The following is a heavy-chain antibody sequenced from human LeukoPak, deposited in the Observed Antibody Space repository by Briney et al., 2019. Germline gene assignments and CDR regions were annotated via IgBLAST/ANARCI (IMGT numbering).Heavy chain of an antibody. Sequence: GGSLRLSCAASGFTFSNYAMSWVRQAPGKGLEWVSSISGGGSVTYYAESLKGRLTLSRDNSKNTLYLQMNSLRAEDMALYYCAKAYGNFAANSYYFDYWGQGTLVTVSS. CDR1: GFTFSNYA. J-gene: IGHJ4*02. CDR3: AKAYGNFAANSYYFDY. CDR2: ISGGGSVT. V-gene: IGHV3-23*01. D-gene: IGHD4-11*01.